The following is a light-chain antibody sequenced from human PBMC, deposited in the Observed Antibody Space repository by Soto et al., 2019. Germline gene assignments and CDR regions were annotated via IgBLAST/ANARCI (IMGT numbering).Light chain of an antibody. CDR3: QPYNNWPLT. CDR2: DTS. Sequence: VVIRQSRATLSLSPGEGATLSCRASQGIGDTLAWYQHKPGQTPRLHIYDTSTRATGVPTRFSGSRSGAEFTLTINSLQSEDFAVYYCQPYNNWPLTFGGGTKVDIK. J-gene: IGKJ4*01. CDR1: QGIGDT. V-gene: IGKV3-15*01.